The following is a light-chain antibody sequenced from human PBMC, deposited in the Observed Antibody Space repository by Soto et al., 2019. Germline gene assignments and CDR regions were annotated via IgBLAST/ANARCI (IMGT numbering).Light chain of an antibody. CDR2: EAS. CDR3: QQYKTYLT. CDR1: ESIKTW. J-gene: IGKJ5*01. V-gene: IGKV1-5*03. Sequence: IQMTQSPSTLSASVCDRVSISCRASESIKTWLAWYQQKPGKAPALLIYEASTLETGVPSRFSGYGYGTEFTLTISSLQRDDFATYYCQQYKTYLTFGQGTRLEIK.